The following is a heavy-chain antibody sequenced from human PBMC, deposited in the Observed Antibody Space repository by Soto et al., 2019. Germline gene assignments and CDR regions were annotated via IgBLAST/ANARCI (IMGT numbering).Heavy chain of an antibody. Sequence: SETLSLTCTVSSGSIRSRNYYWGWIRQPPGKGLEWIGSIYYTGNTYYNPSLKSRVTISRDTSKNQFSLKLSSVTAADTAVYYCASSFYYDSSGSYYPLPPPFWGQGTLVTVSS. J-gene: IGHJ4*02. CDR1: SGSIRSRNYY. D-gene: IGHD3-22*01. CDR3: ASSFYYDSSGSYYPLPPPF. CDR2: IYYTGNT. V-gene: IGHV4-39*01.